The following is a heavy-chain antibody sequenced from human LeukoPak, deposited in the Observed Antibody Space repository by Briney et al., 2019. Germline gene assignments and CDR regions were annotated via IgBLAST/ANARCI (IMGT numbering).Heavy chain of an antibody. CDR1: GFTFSSYG. V-gene: IGHV3-30*18. D-gene: IGHD3-22*01. CDR2: ISYDGSNK. J-gene: IGHJ3*02. CDR3: AKVIGPSNYDSSGGNAFDI. Sequence: GGSLRLSCAASGFTFSSYGMHWVRQAPGKGLEWVAVISYDGSNKYYADSVKGRFTISRDNSKNTLYLQMNSLRAEDTAVYYCAKVIGPSNYDSSGGNAFDIWGQGTMVTVSS.